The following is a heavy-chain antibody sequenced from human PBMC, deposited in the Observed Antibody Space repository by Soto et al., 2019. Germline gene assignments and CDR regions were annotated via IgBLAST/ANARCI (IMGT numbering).Heavy chain of an antibody. D-gene: IGHD3-10*01. V-gene: IGHV4-31*03. CDR2: IYYSGST. J-gene: IGHJ4*02. Sequence: QVQLQESGPGLVKPSQTLSLTCTVSGGSISSGDYYWSWIRQHPGKGLEWIGYIYYSGSTYYNPSRKSRVNISVDTSKNQFSLKLSSVTAADTAVYYCATYGSGSYKPTTFDYWGQGTLVTVSS. CDR1: GGSISSGDYY. CDR3: ATYGSGSYKPTTFDY.